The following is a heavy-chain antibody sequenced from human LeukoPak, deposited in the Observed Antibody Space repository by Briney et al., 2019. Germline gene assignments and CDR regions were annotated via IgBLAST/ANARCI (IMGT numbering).Heavy chain of an antibody. CDR3: ARAGGYYLGYFDL. CDR2: INPSGGST. CDR1: GYTFTDYY. V-gene: IGHV1-46*01. J-gene: IGHJ4*02. D-gene: IGHD3-22*01. Sequence: ASVKVSCKASGYTFTDYYIHWVRQAPGQGLEWVGVINPSGGSTTYAQKFQGRLTMTRDTSTSTVYMELSSLRSEDTATHFCARAGGYYLGYFDLWGQGTLVTVSS.